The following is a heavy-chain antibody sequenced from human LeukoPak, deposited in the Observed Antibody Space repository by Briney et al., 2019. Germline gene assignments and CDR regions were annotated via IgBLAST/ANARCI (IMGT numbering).Heavy chain of an antibody. CDR2: INPNNGGT. CDR1: GYTFTGYY. J-gene: IGHJ4*02. Sequence: GASVKVSCKASGYTFTGYYMHWVRQAPGQGLEWMGWINPNNGGTNYVQKFQGRVTMARDTSIRTAYMELSRLRSDDTAVYYCARGRGYDYFDYWGQGTLVTVSS. D-gene: IGHD5-12*01. V-gene: IGHV1-2*02. CDR3: ARGRGYDYFDY.